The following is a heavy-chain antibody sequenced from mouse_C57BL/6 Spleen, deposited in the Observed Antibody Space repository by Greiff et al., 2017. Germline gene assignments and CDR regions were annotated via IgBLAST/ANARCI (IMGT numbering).Heavy chain of an antibody. CDR2: IRNKANNHAT. V-gene: IGHV6-6*01. D-gene: IGHD1-1*02. CDR3: TRLWSGNYFDY. Sequence: EVHLVESGGGLVQPGGSMKLSCAASGFTFSDAWMDWVRQSPEKGLEWVAEIRNKANNHATYYAESVKGRFTISSDDSKSSVYLQMNSLRAEDTGIYYCTRLWSGNYFDYWGQGTTLTVSS. CDR1: GFTFSDAW. J-gene: IGHJ2*01.